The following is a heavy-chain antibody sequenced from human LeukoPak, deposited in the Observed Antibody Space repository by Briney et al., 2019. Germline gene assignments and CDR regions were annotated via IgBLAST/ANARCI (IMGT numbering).Heavy chain of an antibody. CDR1: GFTFNSYG. Sequence: GGTLRLSCAASGFTFNSYGMSWVRQAPGKGLEWVSDISDSGGSTHYADSVKGRFTISRDNSKNTLYVQMNSLRAEDTAVYYCAKTPYGSGNYYLDYWGQGTLVTVSS. D-gene: IGHD3-10*01. V-gene: IGHV3-23*01. CDR3: AKTPYGSGNYYLDY. J-gene: IGHJ4*02. CDR2: ISDSGGST.